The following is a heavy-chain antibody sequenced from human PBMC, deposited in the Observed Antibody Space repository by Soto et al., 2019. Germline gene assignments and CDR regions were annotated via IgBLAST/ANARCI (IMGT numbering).Heavy chain of an antibody. CDR2: IYHSGST. CDR1: GYSISSGYY. V-gene: IGHV4-38-2*01. CDR3: ARVLISIVDIVATIGFDY. D-gene: IGHD5-12*01. J-gene: IGHJ4*02. Sequence: SETLSLTCAVSGYSISSGYYCGWIRQPPGKGLEWIGSIYHSGSTYYNPSLKSRVTISVDTSKNQFSLKLSSVTAADTAVYYCARVLISIVDIVATIGFDYWGQGTLATVSS.